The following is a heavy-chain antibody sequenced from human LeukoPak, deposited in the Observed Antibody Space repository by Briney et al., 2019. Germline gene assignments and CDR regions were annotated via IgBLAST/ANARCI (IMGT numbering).Heavy chain of an antibody. CDR3: ARGPYGSGSYYNYFDY. D-gene: IGHD3-10*01. CDR2: IYYTGST. V-gene: IGHV4-39*07. Sequence: KASETLSLTCTVSGGSISSSSYYWGWIRQPPGKGLEWIGSIYYTGSTNYNPSLKSRVTISVDTSKNQFSLKLSSVTAADTAVYYCARGPYGSGSYYNYFDYWGQGTLVTVSS. CDR1: GGSISSSSYY. J-gene: IGHJ4*02.